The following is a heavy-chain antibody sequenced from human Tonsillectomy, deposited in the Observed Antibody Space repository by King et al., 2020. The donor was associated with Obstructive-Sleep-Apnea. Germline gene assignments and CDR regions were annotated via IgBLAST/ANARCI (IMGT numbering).Heavy chain of an antibody. CDR3: ARDDYGDLRAPSVIDY. D-gene: IGHD4-17*01. CDR2: ISSSSNYR. J-gene: IGHJ4*02. CDR1: GFSFSSYS. Sequence: EVQLVESGGGLVKPGGSLRLSCAASGFSFSSYSMNWVRRAPGKGLEWVSSISSSSNYRYYADTVKGRFTISRDHAKNSLYLQMNSLRAEDTAVYYCARDDYGDLRAPSVIDYWGQGTLVTVSS. V-gene: IGHV3-21*01.